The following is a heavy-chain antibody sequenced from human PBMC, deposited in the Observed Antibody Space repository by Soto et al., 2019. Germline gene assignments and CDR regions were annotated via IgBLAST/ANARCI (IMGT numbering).Heavy chain of an antibody. V-gene: IGHV1-18*01. J-gene: IGHJ6*02. D-gene: IGHD3-16*02. CDR3: ARVYRFGDHYYYGMDV. Sequence: ASVKVSCKASGYTFTSYGISWVRQAPGQGLEWMGWISAYNGNTNYAQKLQGRVTMTTDTSTSTAYMELRSLRSDDTAVYYCARVYRFGDHYYYGMDVWGQRTTVTVS. CDR2: ISAYNGNT. CDR1: GYTFTSYG.